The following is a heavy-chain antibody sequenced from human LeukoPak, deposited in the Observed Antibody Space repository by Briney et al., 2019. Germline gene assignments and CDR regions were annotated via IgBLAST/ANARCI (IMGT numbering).Heavy chain of an antibody. D-gene: IGHD3-16*02. J-gene: IGHJ4*02. CDR1: GYSFTSYW. CDR2: IYPGDSDT. V-gene: IGHV5-51*01. Sequence: PGESLKISCKGSGYSFTSYWIGWVRQMPGKGLEWMGIIYPGDSDTRYSPSFQGQVTISADKSISTAYLQWSSLKASDTAMYYCARTTYDNVWGSHPYYFDYWGQGTLVTVSS. CDR3: ARTTYDNVWGSHPYYFDY.